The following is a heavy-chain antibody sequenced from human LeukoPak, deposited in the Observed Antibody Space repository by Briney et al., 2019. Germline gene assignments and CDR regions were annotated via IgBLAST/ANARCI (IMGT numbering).Heavy chain of an antibody. J-gene: IGHJ4*02. CDR3: ARAVGATRPNYFDY. D-gene: IGHD1-26*01. V-gene: IGHV4-39*01. CDR1: GGSISSSSYY. CDR2: IYYSGST. Sequence: SETLSLTCTVPGGSISSSSYYWGWLRQPPGKGLEWIGSIYYSGSTYYNPSLKSRVTISVDTSKNQFSLKLNSVTAADTAVYYCARAVGATRPNYFDYWGQGTLVTVSS.